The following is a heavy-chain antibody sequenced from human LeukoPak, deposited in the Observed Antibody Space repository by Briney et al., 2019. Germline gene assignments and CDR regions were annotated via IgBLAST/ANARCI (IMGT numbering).Heavy chain of an antibody. Sequence: ASVKVSCKASGYTFTTYYIHWVRQAPGQGLEWMGIINPSGGRTIYAQKFQGRVTMTRDTSTSTVYMELSSLRSEDTAMFYCARDDGGSYLGYFDYWGQGTLVTVPS. D-gene: IGHD1-26*01. J-gene: IGHJ4*02. V-gene: IGHV1-46*01. CDR1: GYTFTTYY. CDR3: ARDDGGSYLGYFDY. CDR2: INPSGGRT.